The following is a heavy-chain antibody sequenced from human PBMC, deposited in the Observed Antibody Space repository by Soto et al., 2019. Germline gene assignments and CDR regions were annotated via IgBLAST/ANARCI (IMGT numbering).Heavy chain of an antibody. D-gene: IGHD6-19*01. Sequence: QVQLVESGGGVVQPGRSLSLSCAASGFTFSTYTIHWVRQAPGKGLEWVAVISYDGSRQYYADSVKGRFAVSRDNSKDTVYLQMKSLRPEDTAVYYCAKDLRYSSAWYLTGYYFASWGQGTLVTVSS. CDR1: GFTFSTYT. V-gene: IGHV3-30*18. CDR2: ISYDGSRQ. CDR3: AKDLRYSSAWYLTGYYFAS. J-gene: IGHJ4*02.